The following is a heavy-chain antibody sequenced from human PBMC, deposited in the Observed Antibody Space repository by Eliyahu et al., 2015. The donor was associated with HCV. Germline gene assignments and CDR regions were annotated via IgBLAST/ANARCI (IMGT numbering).Heavy chain of an antibody. CDR2: IWYDGSNK. CDR3: ARQTPSNWFDP. CDR1: GFTFSSYG. J-gene: IGHJ5*02. Sequence: QVQLVESGGGVVQPGRSLRLSCAASGFTFSSYGMHWVRQAPGKGLEWVAVIWYDGSNKYYADSVKGRFTISRDNSKNTLYLQMNSLRAEDTAVYYCARQTPSNWFDPWGQGTLVTVSS. V-gene: IGHV3-33*01.